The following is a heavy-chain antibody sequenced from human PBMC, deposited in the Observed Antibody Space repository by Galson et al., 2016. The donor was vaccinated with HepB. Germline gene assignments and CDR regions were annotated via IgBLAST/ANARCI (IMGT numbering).Heavy chain of an antibody. V-gene: IGHV3-33*08. CDR3: TRELKPSAIDY. J-gene: IGHJ4*02. CDR2: IWYDGSNR. D-gene: IGHD2-2*01. CDR1: GFPVSDNF. Sequence: SLRLSCAASGFPVSDNFMSWVRQAPGKGLEWVAVIWYDGSNRYYADSVKGRFTLSRDNSKNTLLLQMNSLRADDTAVYYCTRELKPSAIDYWGQGTLVTVSS.